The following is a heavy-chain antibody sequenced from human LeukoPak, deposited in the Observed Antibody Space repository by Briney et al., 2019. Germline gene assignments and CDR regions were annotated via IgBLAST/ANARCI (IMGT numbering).Heavy chain of an antibody. CDR2: INSDGSST. Sequence: QPGGSLRLSCAASGFTFSSYWMYWVRQAPGKGLVWVSRINSDGSSTTYADSVKGRFTISRDNAKNTLYLRMNSLRAEDTAVYYCASSPDSLGNFDIWGQGTMVTVSS. CDR1: GFTFSSYW. CDR3: ASSPDSLGNFDI. V-gene: IGHV3-74*01. D-gene: IGHD3-16*01. J-gene: IGHJ3*02.